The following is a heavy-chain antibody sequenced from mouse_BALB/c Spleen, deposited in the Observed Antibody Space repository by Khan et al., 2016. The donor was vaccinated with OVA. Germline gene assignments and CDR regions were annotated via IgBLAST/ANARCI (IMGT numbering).Heavy chain of an antibody. Sequence: DLVKPGASVKLSCKASGYTFTSYWVNWIKQRPGQGLEWVGDIGPGSSTPYYSQIFKGKATLTGDKSSSTVYIQLTRLTSEDSAVXFCARSKYVGYGLAAMDYWGQGTSVTVSS. CDR3: ARSKYVGYGLAAMDY. V-gene: IGHV1S41*01. J-gene: IGHJ4*01. CDR2: IGPGSSTP. CDR1: GYTFTSYW. D-gene: IGHD2-2*01.